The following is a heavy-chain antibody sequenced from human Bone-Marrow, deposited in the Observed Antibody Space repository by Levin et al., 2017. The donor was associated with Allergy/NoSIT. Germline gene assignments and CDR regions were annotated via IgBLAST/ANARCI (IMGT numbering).Heavy chain of an antibody. V-gene: IGHV4-4*07. Sequence: GSLRLSCTVSGVSIRSSYWSWIRQPAGQGLEWIGRINSAGTTNYNPSLKSRVTMSVDTAKNQFSLKLTSVTAADTAVYYCARHDYDVLTGSFLLDYWGQGTLVTVSS. CDR3: ARHDYDVLTGSFLLDY. J-gene: IGHJ4*02. D-gene: IGHD3-9*01. CDR2: INSAGTT. CDR1: GVSIRSSY.